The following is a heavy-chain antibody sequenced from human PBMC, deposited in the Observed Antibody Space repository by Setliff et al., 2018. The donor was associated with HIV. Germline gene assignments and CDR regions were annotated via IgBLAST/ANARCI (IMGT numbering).Heavy chain of an antibody. V-gene: IGHV2-5*02. CDR3: AHQELGYCSGGSCPPPHAFDV. CDR2: IYWDDDK. CDR1: GFSLSTSGVS. D-gene: IGHD2-15*01. J-gene: IGHJ3*01. Sequence: PTLVNPTQTLTLTCTFSGFSLSTSGVSVGWIRQPPGKALEWLALIYWDDDKHYSPSLKSRLTITKDTSKNQVVLTMTNMDPVDTATYFCAHQELGYCSGGSCPPPHAFDVWGQGTLVTVSS.